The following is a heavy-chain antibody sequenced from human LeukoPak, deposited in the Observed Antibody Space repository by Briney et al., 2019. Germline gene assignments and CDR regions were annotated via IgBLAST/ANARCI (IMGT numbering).Heavy chain of an antibody. V-gene: IGHV3-9*01. CDR2: ISWNSGSV. CDR3: AKGGYYHWYFDL. J-gene: IGHJ2*01. CDR1: GFTFDDYA. D-gene: IGHD3-22*01. Sequence: PGRSLRLSCAASGFTFDDYAMHWVRQAPGKGLEWVSGISWNSGSVGYADPVKGRFTISRDNAKNSLYLQMNSLRAEDTALYYCAKGGYYHWYFDLWGRGTLVTVSS.